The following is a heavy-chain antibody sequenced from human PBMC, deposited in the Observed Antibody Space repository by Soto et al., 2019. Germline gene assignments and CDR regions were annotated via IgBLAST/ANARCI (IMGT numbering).Heavy chain of an antibody. Sequence: QVQLVESGGGVVQPGRSLRLSCAASGFTFSSYAMHWVRQAPGKGLEWVAVISYDGSNKYYADSVKGRFTISRDNSKNTLYLQMNSLRAEDTAVYYCARESFDGSHAGAFDIWGQGTMVTVSS. V-gene: IGHV3-30-3*01. J-gene: IGHJ3*02. CDR2: ISYDGSNK. CDR1: GFTFSSYA. CDR3: ARESFDGSHAGAFDI.